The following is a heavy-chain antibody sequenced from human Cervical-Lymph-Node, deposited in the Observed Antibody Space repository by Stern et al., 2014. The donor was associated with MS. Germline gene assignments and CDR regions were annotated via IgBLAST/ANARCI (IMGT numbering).Heavy chain of an antibody. D-gene: IGHD3-22*01. Sequence: EVQLVESGGGLVQPGGSLRLSCAASGFTFSSYAMSWVRQAPGKGLEWVSAISGSGGSTYYADSVKGRFTISRDNSKNTLYLQMNSLRAEDTAVYYCAKDPTDGTMIVGGPFDYWGQGTLVTVSS. J-gene: IGHJ4*02. CDR3: AKDPTDGTMIVGGPFDY. V-gene: IGHV3-23*04. CDR2: ISGSGGST. CDR1: GFTFSSYA.